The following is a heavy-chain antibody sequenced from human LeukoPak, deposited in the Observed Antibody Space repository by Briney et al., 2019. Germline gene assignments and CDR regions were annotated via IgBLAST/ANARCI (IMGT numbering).Heavy chain of an antibody. CDR1: GFTFSSYS. CDR2: ITSGSSYI. CDR3: ARGLPLGY. Sequence: GGSLRLSCAASGFTFSSYSMNWVRQAPGKGLEWVASITSGSSYIYYADSMKGRFTISRDNAKNSLYLQMNSLRAEDTAVYYCARGLPLGYWGRGTLVTVSS. V-gene: IGHV3-21*01. D-gene: IGHD5-18*01. J-gene: IGHJ4*02.